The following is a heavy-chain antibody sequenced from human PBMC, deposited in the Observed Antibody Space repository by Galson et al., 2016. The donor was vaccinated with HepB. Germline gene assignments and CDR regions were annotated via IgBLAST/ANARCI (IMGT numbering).Heavy chain of an antibody. D-gene: IGHD3-22*01. V-gene: IGHV3-21*01. CDR1: GFTFSTYA. CDR3: ARDSTRMDYCDSSGYPGGPSDY. CDR2: ISSSSTYI. J-gene: IGHJ4*02. Sequence: SLRLSCAASGFTFSTYAMNWVRRAPGKGLEWVSSISSSSTYIYYADSVEGRFTISRDNAKNSLYLQMDSLRAEDTAVYYCARDSTRMDYCDSSGYPGGPSDYWGQGALVTVSS.